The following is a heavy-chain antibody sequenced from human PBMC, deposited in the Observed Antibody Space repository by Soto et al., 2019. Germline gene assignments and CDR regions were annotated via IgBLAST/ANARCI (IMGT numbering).Heavy chain of an antibody. V-gene: IGHV3-23*01. CDR2: ISGSGGST. Sequence: EVQLLESGGGLVQPGGSLRLSCAASGFTFSSYAMSWVRQAPGKGLEWVSAISGSGGSTYYADSVKGRFTISRDNSKNTLYRHMNSLRAEDPAVYYCASPWIRCDYWGQGTLVTVSS. J-gene: IGHJ4*02. CDR3: ASPWIRCDY. CDR1: GFTFSSYA. D-gene: IGHD5-12*01.